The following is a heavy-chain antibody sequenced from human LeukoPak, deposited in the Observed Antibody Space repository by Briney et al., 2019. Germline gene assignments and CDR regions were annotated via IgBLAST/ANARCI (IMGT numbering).Heavy chain of an antibody. V-gene: IGHV3-74*01. D-gene: IGHD5-18*01. CDR1: GLTLSGYW. Sequence: PGGAPRLFCAASGLTLSGYWMHWVRQAPGRGLVWVSRINGDASSTSYAHSVKGRFTISRDNAKSTLYLQMNSLRVEDTAVYYCARARGNTYGYFEYWGQGTLVTVSS. CDR2: INGDASST. CDR3: ARARGNTYGYFEY. J-gene: IGHJ4*02.